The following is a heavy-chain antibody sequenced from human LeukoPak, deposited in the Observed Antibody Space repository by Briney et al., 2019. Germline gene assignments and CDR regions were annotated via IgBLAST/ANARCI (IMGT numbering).Heavy chain of an antibody. CDR2: IWYDGSNI. Sequence: GGSLRLSCAASGFTFSSYDMHWVRQAPGKGLEWVAGIWYDGSNINYGDSVKGRFAISRDNSRNTLYLQMNSLRAEDTALYYCAREPTTLNGYSVSRRHHYFDHWGQGALVIVS. CDR3: AREPTTLNGYSVSRRHHYFDH. V-gene: IGHV3-33*01. D-gene: IGHD5-24*01. J-gene: IGHJ4*02. CDR1: GFTFSSYD.